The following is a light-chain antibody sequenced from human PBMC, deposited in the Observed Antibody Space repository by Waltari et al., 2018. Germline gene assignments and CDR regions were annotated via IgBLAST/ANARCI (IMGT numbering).Light chain of an antibody. CDR2: EVS. V-gene: IGLV2-23*02. Sequence: QSALTQPASVSGSPGQSITISCTGTNSDLGSYNLVSWYQQHPGKAPKFMISEVSKRPSGVSNRFSGSKSGNTASLTISEIQAEDEADYYCCSYAGGGTFVFGTGTKVTVL. CDR3: CSYAGGGTFV. J-gene: IGLJ1*01. CDR1: NSDLGSYNL.